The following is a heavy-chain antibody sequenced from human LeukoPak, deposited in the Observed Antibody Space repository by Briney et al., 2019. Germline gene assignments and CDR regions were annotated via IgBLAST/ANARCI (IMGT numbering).Heavy chain of an antibody. V-gene: IGHV3-30*02. CDR1: GFTFSNYG. Sequence: GGSLRLSCAASGFTFSNYGMHWVRQAPGKGLEWATFIRYDGSNEYYADSVKGRFTISRDNSNNTLYLQMNSLRAEDTAVYYCARSGTDSIADDYWGQGTLVTVSS. J-gene: IGHJ4*02. CDR2: IRYDGSNE. CDR3: ARSGTDSIADDY. D-gene: IGHD1-26*01.